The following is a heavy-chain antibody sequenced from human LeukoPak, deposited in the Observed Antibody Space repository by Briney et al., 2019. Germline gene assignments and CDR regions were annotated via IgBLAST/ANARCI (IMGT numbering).Heavy chain of an antibody. CDR3: ARVVPAANYFDY. CDR2: ADYSGGT. D-gene: IGHD2-2*01. V-gene: IGHV4-39*07. J-gene: IGHJ4*02. CDR1: GDSFTSVTDY. Sequence: SETLSLTCTVSGDSFTSVTDYWAWIRQPPGKGLEWIATADYSGGTYYNPSLESRVAISADMSKNQISLQLTSVTGADTAVYYCARVVPAANYFDYWGQGTLVTVSS.